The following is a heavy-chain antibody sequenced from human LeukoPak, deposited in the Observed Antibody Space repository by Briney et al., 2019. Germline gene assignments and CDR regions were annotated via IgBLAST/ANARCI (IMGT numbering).Heavy chain of an antibody. CDR3: ARDNSHFYYTIGSAN. V-gene: IGHV1-2*02. CDR1: GYTFTGYY. CDR2: INPNSGGT. D-gene: IGHD2/OR15-2a*01. Sequence: ASVKVSCKASGYTFTGYYMHWVRQAPGQGLEWMGWINPNSGGTNYAQKFQGRVTMTRDTSISTAYMELSRLRSDDTAVYYCARDNSHFYYTIGSANWGQGTLVTVSS. J-gene: IGHJ4*02.